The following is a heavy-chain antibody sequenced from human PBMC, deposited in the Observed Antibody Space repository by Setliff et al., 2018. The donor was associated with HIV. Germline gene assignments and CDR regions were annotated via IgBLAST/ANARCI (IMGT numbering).Heavy chain of an antibody. J-gene: IGHJ4*02. V-gene: IGHV4-4*02. D-gene: IGHD3-22*01. Sequence: SWVRQAPGEGLEWIGEIYHGGSTNYNPSLKSRVTISVDKSKNQFSLKLASVTAADTAVYYCASGEPYYYDSTGYSGNYFDYWGQGTLVTVSS. CDR3: ASGEPYYYDSTGYSGNYFDY. CDR2: IYHGGST.